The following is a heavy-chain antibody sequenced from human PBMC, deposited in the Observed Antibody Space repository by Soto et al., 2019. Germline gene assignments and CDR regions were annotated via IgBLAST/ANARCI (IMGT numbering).Heavy chain of an antibody. CDR1: GDTFSNYA. V-gene: IGHV1-69*01. J-gene: IGHJ4*02. CDR2: IIPFLGTA. Sequence: QVHLVQSGADMKKPGSSVNVSCKASGDTFSNYAISWVRQAPRPGLEWMGVIIPFLGTANYAQKFQGRVTITADESVTTACMEWRSLRSEDTAVYYCARGAGIFGVVAFDYWGQGTLVTVSS. CDR3: ARGAGIFGVVAFDY. D-gene: IGHD3-3*01.